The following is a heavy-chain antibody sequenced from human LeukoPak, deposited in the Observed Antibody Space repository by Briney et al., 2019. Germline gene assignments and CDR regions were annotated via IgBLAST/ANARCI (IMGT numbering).Heavy chain of an antibody. V-gene: IGHV4-4*07. CDR3: ARGVTTVTSRMDV. CDR2: IDTSGNT. Sequence: PSETLSLTCTVSGGSISSYYWSWIRQPAGKGLEWIGRIDTSGNTNYKPSLKSRDTMSVDTSKKQFSLKLSSVTAADTAVYYCARGVTTVTSRMDVWGKATTVTASS. CDR1: GGSISSYY. D-gene: IGHD4-17*01. J-gene: IGHJ6*04.